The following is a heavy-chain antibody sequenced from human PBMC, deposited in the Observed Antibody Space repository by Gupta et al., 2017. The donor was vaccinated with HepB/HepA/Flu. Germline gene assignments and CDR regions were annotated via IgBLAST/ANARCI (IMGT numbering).Heavy chain of an antibody. Sequence: QVQLVQSGAEVKKPGSSVKVSCKASGGPFSSYAISWVRQAPGQGLEWMGRIIPILGIANYAQKFQGRVTITADKSTSTAYMELSSLRSEDTAVYYCARVSSTGIWDYWGQGTLVTVSS. CDR1: GGPFSSYA. J-gene: IGHJ4*02. CDR2: IIPILGIA. V-gene: IGHV1-69*04. CDR3: ARVSSTGIWDY. D-gene: IGHD6-13*01.